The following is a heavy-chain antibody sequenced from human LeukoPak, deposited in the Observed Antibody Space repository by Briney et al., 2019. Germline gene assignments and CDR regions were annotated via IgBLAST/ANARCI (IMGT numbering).Heavy chain of an antibody. D-gene: IGHD3-10*02. CDR2: IRGSGGST. CDR1: GFTFSSYS. CDR3: AELGITMIGGV. Sequence: GGSLRLSCVASGFTFSSYSLSWVRQAPGKGLEWVSAIRGSGGSTYYADSVKGRFTISRDNAKNSLYLQMNSLRAEDTAVYYCAELGITMIGGVWGKGTTVTISS. V-gene: IGHV3-23*01. J-gene: IGHJ6*04.